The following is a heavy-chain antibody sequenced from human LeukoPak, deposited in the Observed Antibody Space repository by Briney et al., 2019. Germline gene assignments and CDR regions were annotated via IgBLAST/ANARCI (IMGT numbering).Heavy chain of an antibody. D-gene: IGHD6-13*01. J-gene: IGHJ6*02. CDR2: IYYSGST. Sequence: PSETLSLTCTVSGGSISSYYWSWIRQPPGKGLEWIGYIYYSGSTNYNPSLKSRVTISVDTSKNQFSLKLSSVTAADTAVYYCARHARPNSSSHVWGQGTTVTVSS. CDR3: ARHARPNSSSHV. CDR1: GGSISSYY. V-gene: IGHV4-59*08.